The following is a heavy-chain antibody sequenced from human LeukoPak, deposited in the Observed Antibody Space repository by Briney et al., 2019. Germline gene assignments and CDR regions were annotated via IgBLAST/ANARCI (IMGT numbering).Heavy chain of an antibody. Sequence: SETLSLTCTVSGGSISSSSYYWGWIRQPPGKGLEWIGSIYYSGSTYYNPSLKSRVTISVDTSKNQFSLKLSSVTAADTAVYCCAIYSSGWYEVRAFDIWGQGTMVTVSS. J-gene: IGHJ3*02. D-gene: IGHD6-19*01. V-gene: IGHV4-39*01. CDR2: IYYSGST. CDR3: AIYSSGWYEVRAFDI. CDR1: GGSISSSSYY.